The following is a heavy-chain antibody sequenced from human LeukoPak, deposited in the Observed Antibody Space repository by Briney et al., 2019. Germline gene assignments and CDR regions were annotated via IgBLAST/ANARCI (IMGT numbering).Heavy chain of an antibody. CDR1: GGSISSGSYY. D-gene: IGHD3-16*02. J-gene: IGHJ5*02. CDR2: FYTSGST. V-gene: IGHV4-61*02. CDR3: AREPIFGGVIA. Sequence: SETLSLTCTVSGGSISSGSYYWSWIRQPAGKGLEWIGRFYTSGSTNYNPSLNIRVTISVDTSKNQFSLKLSSVTAADTAVYYCAREPIFGGVIAWGQGTLVTVSS.